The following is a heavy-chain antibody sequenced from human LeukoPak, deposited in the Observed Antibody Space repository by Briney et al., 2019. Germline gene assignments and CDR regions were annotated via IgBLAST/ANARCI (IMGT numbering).Heavy chain of an antibody. CDR2: INHSGST. J-gene: IGHJ4*02. CDR3: AREVAGTDY. Sequence: KPSETLSLTCAVYGGSFSGYYWSWIRQPPGKGLEWIGEINHSGSTNYNPSLKSRVTISVDTSKNQFSLKLSSVTAAHTAVYYCAREVAGTDYWGQGTLVTVSS. V-gene: IGHV4-34*01. D-gene: IGHD6-19*01. CDR1: GGSFSGYY.